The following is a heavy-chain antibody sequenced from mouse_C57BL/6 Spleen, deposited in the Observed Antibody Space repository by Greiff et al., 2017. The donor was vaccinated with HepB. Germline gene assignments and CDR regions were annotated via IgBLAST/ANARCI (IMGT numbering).Heavy chain of an antibody. CDR1: GYAFSSSW. D-gene: IGHD1-1*01. V-gene: IGHV1-82*01. J-gene: IGHJ4*01. Sequence: QVQLQQSGPELVKPGASVKISCKASGYAFSSSWMNWVKQRPGKGLEWIGRIYPGDGDTNYNGKFKGNATLTADKSSSTAYMKLSSLSSEDSAVYFCARSTTTVVGTYAMDYWGQGTSVTVSS. CDR2: IYPGDGDT. CDR3: ARSTTTVVGTYAMDY.